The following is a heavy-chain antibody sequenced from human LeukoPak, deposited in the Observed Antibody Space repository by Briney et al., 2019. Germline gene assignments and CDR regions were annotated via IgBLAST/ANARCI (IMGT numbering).Heavy chain of an antibody. CDR1: GYTFTSYG. V-gene: IGHV1-18*01. D-gene: IGHD2-15*01. J-gene: IGHJ4*02. Sequence: ASVKVSCKASGYTFTSYGISWVRQAPGQGLEWMGWISAYNGNANYAQKLQGRGTMTTDTSTSKAYMELRSLRSDDTAVYYCARASLEGYCSGGSCSDSHFDYWGQGTLVTVSS. CDR2: ISAYNGNA. CDR3: ARASLEGYCSGGSCSDSHFDY.